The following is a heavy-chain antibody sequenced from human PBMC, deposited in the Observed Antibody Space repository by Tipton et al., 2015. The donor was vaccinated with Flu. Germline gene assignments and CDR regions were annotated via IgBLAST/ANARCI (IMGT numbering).Heavy chain of an antibody. J-gene: IGHJ6*02. V-gene: IGHV4-59*01. CDR3: ARVLGNSHSYGMDV. CDR2: ILYSGIP. D-gene: IGHD1-1*01. Sequence: PGLVKPSETLSLTCTVSGGSISSDYWSWIRQPPGKGLEWIGSILYSGIPKNNPSLKSRVTLSGDTSKNQFSLQLRSVTAADTAVYYCARVLGNSHSYGMDVWGQGTTVTVSS. CDR1: GGSISSDY.